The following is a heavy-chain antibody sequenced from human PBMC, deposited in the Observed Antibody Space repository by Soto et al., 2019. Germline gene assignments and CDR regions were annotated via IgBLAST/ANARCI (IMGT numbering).Heavy chain of an antibody. Sequence: SETLSLTCTVSGGSISSYYWSWIRQPPGKGLEWIGYIYYSGSTNYNPSLKSRVTISVDTSKNQFSLKLSSVTAADTAVYYCAGTYYDILTGYYRPFDYWGQGTLVTVSS. CDR2: IYYSGST. D-gene: IGHD3-9*01. V-gene: IGHV4-59*01. CDR1: GGSISSYY. CDR3: AGTYYDILTGYYRPFDY. J-gene: IGHJ4*02.